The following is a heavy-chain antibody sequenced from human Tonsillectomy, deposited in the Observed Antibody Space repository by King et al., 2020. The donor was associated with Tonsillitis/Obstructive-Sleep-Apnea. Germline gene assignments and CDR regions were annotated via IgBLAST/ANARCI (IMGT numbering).Heavy chain of an antibody. CDR3: ARDLGYSSSWYAFDI. CDR1: GFTFSSYW. CDR2: IKQDGSEK. D-gene: IGHD6-13*01. V-gene: IGHV3-7*01. J-gene: IGHJ3*02. Sequence: VQLVESGGGLVQPGGSLRLSCAASGFTFSSYWMSWVRQAPGKGLEWVANIKQDGSEKYYVDSVKGRFTISRDNAKNSLYLQMNSLRAEDTAVYYCARDLGYSSSWYAFDIWGQGTMVTVSS.